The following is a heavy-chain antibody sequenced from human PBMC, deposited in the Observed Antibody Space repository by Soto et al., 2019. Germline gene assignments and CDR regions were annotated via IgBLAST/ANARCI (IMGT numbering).Heavy chain of an antibody. J-gene: IGHJ4*01. CDR2: MPYDGSHX. V-gene: IGHV3-30*18. Sequence: GGSLRLSCAASGFTFSRFGWHWVRQAPGKGLEWVAVMPYDGSHXXXXXXVKGRFTISRDNSKNTLYLQMDSLRPEXTXVYXCAKLLVXXXXXQDFDSWXXGTLVTVSX. CDR3: AKLLVXXXXXQDFDS. CDR1: GFTFSRFG.